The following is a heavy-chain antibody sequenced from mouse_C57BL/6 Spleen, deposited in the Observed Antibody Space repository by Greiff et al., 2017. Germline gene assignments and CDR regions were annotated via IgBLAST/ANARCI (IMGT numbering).Heavy chain of an antibody. CDR3: ARSGQLRLPFAY. Sequence: QVQLQQPGAELVMPGASVKLSCKASGYTFTSYWMHWVKQRPGQGLEWIGEIDPSDSYTNYNQKFKGKSTLTVDKSSSTAYMQLSSLTSEDSAVYYCARSGQLRLPFAYWGQGTLVTVSA. D-gene: IGHD3-2*02. CDR1: GYTFTSYW. J-gene: IGHJ3*01. CDR2: IDPSDSYT. V-gene: IGHV1-69*01.